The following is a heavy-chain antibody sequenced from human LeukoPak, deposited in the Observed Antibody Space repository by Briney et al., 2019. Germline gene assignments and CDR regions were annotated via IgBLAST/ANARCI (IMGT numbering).Heavy chain of an antibody. V-gene: IGHV4-34*01. CDR1: GGSFSGYY. CDR2: INHSGST. J-gene: IGHJ4*02. D-gene: IGHD5-18*01. Sequence: PSETLSLTCAVYGGSFSGYYWSWIRQPPGKGLEWIGEINHSGSTNYDPSLKSRVTISVDTSKNQFSLKLSSVTAADTAVYYCAGQDTAMVTGYWGQGTLVTVSS. CDR3: AGQDTAMVTGY.